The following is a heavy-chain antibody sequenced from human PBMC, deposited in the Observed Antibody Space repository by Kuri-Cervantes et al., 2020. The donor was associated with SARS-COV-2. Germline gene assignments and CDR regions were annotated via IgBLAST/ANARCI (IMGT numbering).Heavy chain of an antibody. CDR2: ISGGGSKI. CDR1: GFTVSSNY. V-gene: IGHV3-23*01. Sequence: GGSLRLSCAASGFTVSSNYMTWVRQPPGKGLEWVSTISGGGSKIFYADSVKCRFIISRDNSKNTLYLQMNSLRADDAALYYCAKDSGVPTATDWLDPWGQGTLVTVSS. D-gene: IGHD2-2*01. J-gene: IGHJ5*02. CDR3: AKDSGVPTATDWLDP.